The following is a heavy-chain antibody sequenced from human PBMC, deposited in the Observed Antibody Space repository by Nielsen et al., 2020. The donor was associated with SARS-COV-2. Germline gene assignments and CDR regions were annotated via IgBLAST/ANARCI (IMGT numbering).Heavy chain of an antibody. D-gene: IGHD2-21*01. J-gene: IGHJ6*02. V-gene: IGHV1-8*01. CDR3: ARCLGLLWCNGMDV. CDR2: MNPNSGNT. Sequence: ASVKVSCKASGYTFTSYDINWVRQATGQGLEWMGWMNPNSGNTGYAQKFQGRVTMTRNTSISTAYMELSSLRSEDTAVYYCARCLGLLWCNGMDVWGQGTTATVSS. CDR1: GYTFTSYD.